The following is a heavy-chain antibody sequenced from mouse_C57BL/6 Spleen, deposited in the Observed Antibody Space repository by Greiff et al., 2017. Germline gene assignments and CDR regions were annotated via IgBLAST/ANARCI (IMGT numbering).Heavy chain of an antibody. CDR2: IHPNSGST. D-gene: IGHD1-1*01. CDR1: GYTFTSYW. J-gene: IGHJ1*03. V-gene: IGHV1-64*01. Sequence: QVQLQQPGAELVKPGASVKLSCKASGYTFTSYWMHWVKQRPGQGLEWIGMIHPNSGSTNYNEKFKSKATLTVDKSSSTAYMQLSSLTSEDSAVYYCARSGSSYGSWYFDVWGTGTTVTVSS. CDR3: ARSGSSYGSWYFDV.